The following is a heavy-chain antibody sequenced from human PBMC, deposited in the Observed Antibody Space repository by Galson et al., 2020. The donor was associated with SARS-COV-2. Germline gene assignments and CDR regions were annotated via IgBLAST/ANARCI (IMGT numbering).Heavy chain of an antibody. D-gene: IGHD2-21*02. J-gene: IGHJ1*01. CDR1: GLIFSDYY. CDR3: ARGSYCGGDCYPEYFQN. V-gene: IGHV3-11*01. Sequence: GGSLRLSCAASGLIFSDYYMSWIRQAPGKGLEWVAYISSRGNTIYYADSMKGRFTLSRENAKNSLYLQMNSLRADDTAVYYCARGSYCGGDCYPEYFQNWGQGTLVTVSS. CDR2: ISSRGNTI.